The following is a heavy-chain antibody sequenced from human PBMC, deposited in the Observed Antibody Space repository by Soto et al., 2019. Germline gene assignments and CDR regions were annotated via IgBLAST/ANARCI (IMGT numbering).Heavy chain of an antibody. D-gene: IGHD3-3*01. CDR3: ARSAPAGITIWSY. CDR2: IYYSGGT. Sequence: SETLSLTCTVSGGYISSYYWSWIRQPPGKGLEWIGYIYYSGGTKYNPSLKSRVTISLDTSKNQFSLKLSSVTAADTAVYYCARSAPAGITIWSYWGQGTLVTVSS. CDR1: GGYISSYY. V-gene: IGHV4-59*01. J-gene: IGHJ4*02.